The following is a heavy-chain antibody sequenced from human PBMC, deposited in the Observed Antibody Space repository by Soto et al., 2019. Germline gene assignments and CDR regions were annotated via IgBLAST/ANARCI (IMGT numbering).Heavy chain of an antibody. CDR3: AIDQNYDFWSGSDY. CDR2: ISSSGSTI. D-gene: IGHD3-3*01. Sequence: PGGSLRLSCAASGFTFSDCYMSWIRQAPGKGLEWVSYISSSGSTIYYADSVKGRFTISRDNAKNSLYLQMNSLRAEDTAVYYCAIDQNYDFWSGSDYWGQGTLVTVSS. J-gene: IGHJ4*02. CDR1: GFTFSDCY. V-gene: IGHV3-11*01.